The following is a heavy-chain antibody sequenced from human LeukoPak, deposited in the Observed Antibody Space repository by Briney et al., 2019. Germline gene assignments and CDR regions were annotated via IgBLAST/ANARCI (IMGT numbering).Heavy chain of an antibody. D-gene: IGHD6-13*01. Sequence: ASVKVSCKASGYIFTGYYMHWVRQAPGQGLEWMGWINPNSGGTNYAQKFQGRVTMTRDTSISTAYMELSRLRSDDTAVYYCARWGIAQQGMDVWGKGTTVTVSS. CDR3: ARWGIAQQGMDV. CDR2: INPNSGGT. J-gene: IGHJ6*03. V-gene: IGHV1-2*02. CDR1: GYIFTGYY.